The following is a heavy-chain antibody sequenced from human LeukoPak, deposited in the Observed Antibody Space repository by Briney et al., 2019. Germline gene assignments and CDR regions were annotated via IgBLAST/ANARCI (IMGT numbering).Heavy chain of an antibody. V-gene: IGHV3-23*01. CDR1: GFTFSNFA. CDR3: AKDRLSDFWSGHRVLDF. D-gene: IGHD3-3*01. Sequence: GGSLRLSCEGSGFTFSNFAMSWVRQAPGKGLEWASAIGSSGESTFYADSVKGRITVSRDNSKNTLYLQINSLRDEDTAVYYCAKDRLSDFWSGHRVLDFWGQGTLVTVSS. J-gene: IGHJ4*02. CDR2: IGSSGEST.